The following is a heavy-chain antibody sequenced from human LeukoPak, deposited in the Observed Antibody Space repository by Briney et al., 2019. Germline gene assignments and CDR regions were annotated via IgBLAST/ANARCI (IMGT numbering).Heavy chain of an antibody. CDR1: GFTFSNYG. D-gene: IGHD5-12*01. Sequence: GRSLRLSCAASGFTFSNYGMHWVRQAPGKGLEWMAVMSYDGSNEYYGDSVKGRFTISRDNSKNTLYLQMNSLRAEDTAVYYCAKDLYSGYDYSGMDVWGQGTTVTVSS. CDR3: AKDLYSGYDYSGMDV. J-gene: IGHJ6*02. CDR2: MSYDGSNE. V-gene: IGHV3-30*18.